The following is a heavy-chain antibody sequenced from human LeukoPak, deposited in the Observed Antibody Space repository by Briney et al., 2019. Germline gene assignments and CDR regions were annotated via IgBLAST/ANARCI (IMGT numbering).Heavy chain of an antibody. V-gene: IGHV1-46*01. D-gene: IGHD5-18*01. J-gene: IGHJ5*02. CDR1: GYTFPSYY. CDR3: ARDVVPIRGYSYGPNGGWFDP. CDR2: INPSGGST. Sequence: ASVKVSCKASGYTFPSYYIHWVRQAPGQGLEWMGLINPSGGSTTHAQRFQGTVTMTRDTSTSTVYMELSSLRSEDTAVYYCARDVVPIRGYSYGPNGGWFDPWGQGTLVTVSS.